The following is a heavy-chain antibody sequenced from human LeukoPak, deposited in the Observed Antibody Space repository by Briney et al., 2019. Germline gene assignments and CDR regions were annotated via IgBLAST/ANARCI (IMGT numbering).Heavy chain of an antibody. CDR2: NNHSGST. Sequence: SETLSLTCAVYGGSFSGYYWSWIRQPPGKGLEWIGENNHSGSTNYNPSLKSRVTISVDTSKNQFSLKLSSVTAADTAVYYCARGPGYSSSWYPDYFDYWGQGTLVTVSS. D-gene: IGHD6-13*01. CDR1: GGSFSGYY. J-gene: IGHJ4*02. V-gene: IGHV4-34*01. CDR3: ARGPGYSSSWYPDYFDY.